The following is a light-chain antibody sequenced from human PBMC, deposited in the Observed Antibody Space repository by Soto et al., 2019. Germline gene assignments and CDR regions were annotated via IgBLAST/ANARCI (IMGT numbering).Light chain of an antibody. Sequence: EIVLTQSPGTLSLSPGDRATLPCRANRSVNSNLAWYQQKPGQAPRLLIHGASSRATGIPDRFSGSGSGRDFTLTISRLEPEDFAVYYCQQYGSSPRTFGQGTKVEIK. CDR3: QQYGSSPRT. CDR1: RSVNSN. CDR2: GAS. V-gene: IGKV3-20*01. J-gene: IGKJ1*01.